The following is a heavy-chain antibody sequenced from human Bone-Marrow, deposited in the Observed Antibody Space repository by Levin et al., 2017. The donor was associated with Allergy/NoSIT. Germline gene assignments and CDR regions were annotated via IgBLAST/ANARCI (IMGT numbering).Heavy chain of an antibody. V-gene: IGHV3-49*03. Sequence: GGSLRLSCTASGFTFGDYAMSWFRQAPGKGLEWVAFLRSIRHGGTSEYAASVKGRFIISRDDSKSIAYLQMNSLKIEDTAMYYCTRDISARHWFDPWGQGTQVTVSS. CDR2: LRSIRHGGTS. CDR3: TRDISARHWFDP. CDR1: GFTFGDYA. J-gene: IGHJ5*02. D-gene: IGHD6-6*01.